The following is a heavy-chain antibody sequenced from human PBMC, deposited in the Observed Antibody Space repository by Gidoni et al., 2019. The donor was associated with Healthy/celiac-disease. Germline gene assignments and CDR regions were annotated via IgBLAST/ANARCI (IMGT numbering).Heavy chain of an antibody. D-gene: IGHD3-3*01. CDR3: AREGYDFWSGYYVGSRWFDP. V-gene: IGHV4-31*03. J-gene: IGHJ5*02. CDR2: IYYSGST. Sequence: QVQLQESGPGLVQPSQTLSLTCTVSGGSISSGGYYWSWIRQHPGKGLEWIGYIYYSGSTYYNPSLKSRVTISVDTSKNQFSLKLSSVTAADTAVYYCAREGYDFWSGYYVGSRWFDPWGQGTLVTVSS. CDR1: GGSISSGGYY.